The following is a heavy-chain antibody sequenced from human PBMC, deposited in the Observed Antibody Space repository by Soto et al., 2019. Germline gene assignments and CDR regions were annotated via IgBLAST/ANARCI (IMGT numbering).Heavy chain of an antibody. CDR3: ARHISNCRYYYHAMDV. V-gene: IGHV5-51*01. D-gene: IGHD4-4*01. CDR1: GFSFTSSW. CDR2: IYPGDSDT. Sequence: PGESPKTSCQGSGFSFTSSWIGWVRQMPGKGLEWMGLIYPGDSDTRYSPSFQGQVTISADKVISTAYLQWSSLKASDTAIYYCARHISNCRYYYHAMDVWGQGTTVTVCS. J-gene: IGHJ6*02.